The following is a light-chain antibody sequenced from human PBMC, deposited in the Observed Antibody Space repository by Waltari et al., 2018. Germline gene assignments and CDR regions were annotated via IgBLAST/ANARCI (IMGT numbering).Light chain of an antibody. V-gene: IGLV6-57*01. CDR2: EDD. J-gene: IGLJ1*01. CDR1: SGSIASNY. Sequence: FILTQPHSVSESPGQTVTISCTRSSGSIASNYVQWYPQRPGSSPTSLIYEDDQRPSWVPGRVAGSIDISSTSASVTLAGLKAEDEADDDFQSSESGNRHVVGPGTKLTVL. CDR3: QSSESGNRHV.